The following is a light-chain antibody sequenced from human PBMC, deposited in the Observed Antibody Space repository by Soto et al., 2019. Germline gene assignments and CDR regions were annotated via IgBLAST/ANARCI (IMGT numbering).Light chain of an antibody. Sequence: EIVLTQSPATLSSFPGDRVTLSCRASQSVSSNLAWYQQKPGQAPRLLIYGASTRATGIPDRFTGSDSGTEFILTISSLQSEDFAVYYCQQYHHWWTFGQGTKVDIK. CDR3: QQYHHWWT. CDR2: GAS. J-gene: IGKJ1*01. V-gene: IGKV3-15*01. CDR1: QSVSSN.